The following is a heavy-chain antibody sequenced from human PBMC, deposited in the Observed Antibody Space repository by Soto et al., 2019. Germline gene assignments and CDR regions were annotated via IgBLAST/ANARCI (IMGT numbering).Heavy chain of an antibody. D-gene: IGHD1-26*01. Sequence: GGSLRLSCSASGFTFSSYAMHWVRQAPGKGLEYVSAISSNGGSTYYADSVKGRFTSSRDNSKNTLYLQMSSLRAEDTAVYYCVKDLDSGSYPLTFDYWGQGTLVTVSS. CDR3: VKDLDSGSYPLTFDY. J-gene: IGHJ4*02. CDR1: GFTFSSYA. V-gene: IGHV3-64D*08. CDR2: ISSNGGST.